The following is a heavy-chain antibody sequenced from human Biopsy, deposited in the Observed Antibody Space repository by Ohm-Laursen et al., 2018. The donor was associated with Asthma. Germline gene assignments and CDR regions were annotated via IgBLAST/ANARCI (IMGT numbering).Heavy chain of an antibody. CDR3: ARDVVWFREVGGMDV. J-gene: IGHJ6*02. CDR1: GLTLTTYA. D-gene: IGHD3-10*01. Sequence: SLRLSCTASGLTLTTYAIHWVRQAPGKGLEWVAVISYDGSTKYSADSVKGRFIVSRDISKNILSLQMNSLRPEDTAVYYCARDVVWFREVGGMDVWGQGTTVTVSS. V-gene: IGHV3-30*03. CDR2: ISYDGSTK.